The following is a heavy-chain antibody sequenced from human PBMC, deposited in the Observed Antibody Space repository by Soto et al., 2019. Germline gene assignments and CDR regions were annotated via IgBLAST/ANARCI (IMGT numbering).Heavy chain of an antibody. D-gene: IGHD3-3*01. J-gene: IGHJ6*03. CDR1: GFTFSSYS. V-gene: IGHV3-48*01. CDR2: ISSSSSTI. CDR3: ARDWRPITIFGVVYYYYYYMDV. Sequence: GGSLRLSCAASGFTFSSYSMNWVRQAPGKGLEWVSYISSSSSTIYYADSVKGRFTISRGNAKNSLYLQMNSLRAEDTAVYYCARDWRPITIFGVVYYYYYYMDVWGKGTTVTVSS.